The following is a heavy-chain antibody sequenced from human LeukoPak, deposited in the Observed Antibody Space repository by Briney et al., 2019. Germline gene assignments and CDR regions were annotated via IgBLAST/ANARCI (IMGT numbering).Heavy chain of an antibody. V-gene: IGHV4-59*12. D-gene: IGHD3-22*01. Sequence: NPSETLSLTCTVSGGSISSYYWSWIRQPPGKGLEWIGYIYYSGSTNYNPSLKSRVTMSVDTSKNQFSLKLSSVTAADTAVYYCARDIYYYDSSGYYRFDYWGQGTLVTVSS. CDR3: ARDIYYYDSSGYYRFDY. CDR2: IYYSGST. J-gene: IGHJ4*02. CDR1: GGSISSYY.